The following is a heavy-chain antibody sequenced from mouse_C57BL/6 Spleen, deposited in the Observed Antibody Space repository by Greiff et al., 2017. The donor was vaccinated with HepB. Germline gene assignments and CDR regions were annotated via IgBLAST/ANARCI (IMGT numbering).Heavy chain of an antibody. V-gene: IGHV1-82*01. CDR3: ARDDYPAWFAY. Sequence: QVQLQQSGPELVKPGASVKISCKASGYAFSSSWMNWVKQRPGKGLEWIGRIYPGDGDTNYNGKFKGKATLTADKSSSTAYMQLSSLTSEDSAVYFCARDDYPAWFAYWGQGTLVTVSA. CDR1: GYAFSSSW. D-gene: IGHD2-4*01. J-gene: IGHJ3*01. CDR2: IYPGDGDT.